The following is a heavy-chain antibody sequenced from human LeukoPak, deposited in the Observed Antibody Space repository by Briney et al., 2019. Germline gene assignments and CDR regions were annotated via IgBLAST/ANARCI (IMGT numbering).Heavy chain of an antibody. V-gene: IGHV3-21*01. CDR2: ITSSSTYI. Sequence: PGGSLRLSCAASGSTFSDYSMNWVRQAPGKGLEWVSSITSSSTYIYYGDSVKGRFTISRDNAKDSLYLQMNSLRAEDTAVYYCARDYGDYLEYFQHWGQGTLVTVSS. J-gene: IGHJ1*01. D-gene: IGHD4-17*01. CDR1: GSTFSDYS. CDR3: ARDYGDYLEYFQH.